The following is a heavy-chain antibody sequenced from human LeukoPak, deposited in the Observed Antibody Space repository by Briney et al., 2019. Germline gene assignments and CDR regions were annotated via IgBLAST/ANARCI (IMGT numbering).Heavy chain of an antibody. CDR3: ARGGWWQAYFDY. D-gene: IGHD2-15*01. CDR2: FYHSGST. Sequence: SQTLSLTCAVSGGSISGGGYSWSWIRQPPGKGLEWIGYFYHSGSTYYNPSLKSRVTISLDWSKNQCSLKLSSVTAADTAVYYCARGGWWQAYFDYWGQGTLVTVSS. V-gene: IGHV4-30-2*01. CDR1: GGSISGGGYS. J-gene: IGHJ4*02.